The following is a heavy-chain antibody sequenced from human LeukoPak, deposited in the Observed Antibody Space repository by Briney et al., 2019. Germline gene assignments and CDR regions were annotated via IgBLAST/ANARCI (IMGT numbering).Heavy chain of an antibody. Sequence: GGSLRLSCAASGFSFSSYGMHWVRQAPGKGLEWVAFIRYDGSNKYYADPVKGRFTISRDNSKNTLYLQMNSLRAEDTAVYYCAKGYHAPNLYMDVWGKGTTVTISS. J-gene: IGHJ6*03. CDR1: GFSFSSYG. CDR2: IRYDGSNK. V-gene: IGHV3-30*02. CDR3: AKGYHAPNLYMDV. D-gene: IGHD2-2*01.